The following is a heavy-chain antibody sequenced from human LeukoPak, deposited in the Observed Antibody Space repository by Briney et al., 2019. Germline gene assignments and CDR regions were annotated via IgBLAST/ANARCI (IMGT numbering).Heavy chain of an antibody. V-gene: IGHV3-74*01. CDR3: ARQIIGVGHTLDI. Sequence: PGGSLRLSCVASGFTFSSYWMHWVRQAPGKGLVWVSRIYSDGTGTNYADSVKGRFTISRDNAKNTLYLQMNSLRAEDTAVYYCARQIIGVGHTLDIWGQGTMVTVSS. D-gene: IGHD3-10*01. J-gene: IGHJ3*02. CDR1: GFTFSSYW. CDR2: IYSDGTGT.